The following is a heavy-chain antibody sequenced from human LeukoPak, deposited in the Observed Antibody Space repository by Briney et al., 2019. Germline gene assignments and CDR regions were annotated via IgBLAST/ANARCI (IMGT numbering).Heavy chain of an antibody. CDR1: GFIFSSYA. J-gene: IGHJ4*02. CDR2: ISYDGSNK. Sequence: GGSLRLSCAASGFIFSSYAMHWVRQALGKGLEGVAIISYDGSNKYYADFVKGRFTISRDNSKNTLYLQMNSLRAEDTALYYCARYCSSTSCPPYWGQGTLVTVSS. CDR3: ARYCSSTSCPPY. V-gene: IGHV3-30*01. D-gene: IGHD2-2*01.